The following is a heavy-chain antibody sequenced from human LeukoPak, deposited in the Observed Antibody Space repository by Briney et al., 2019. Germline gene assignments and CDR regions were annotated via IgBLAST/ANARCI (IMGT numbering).Heavy chain of an antibody. CDR1: GYTFTSYD. CDR2: MNPNSGNT. V-gene: IGHV1-8*01. J-gene: IGHJ4*02. CDR3: ARGTYYYDSSGYDTFSY. Sequence: ASVKVSCKASGYTFTSYDINWVRQATGQGLEWMGWMNPNSGNTGYAQKFQGRVTMTRNTSISTAYMELGSLRSEDTAVYYCARGTYYYDSSGYDTFSYWGQGTLVTVSS. D-gene: IGHD3-22*01.